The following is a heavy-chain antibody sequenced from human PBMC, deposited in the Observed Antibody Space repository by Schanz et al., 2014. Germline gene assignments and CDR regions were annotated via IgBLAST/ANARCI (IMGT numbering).Heavy chain of an antibody. CDR1: GYTFTTYY. Sequence: QVQLLQSGAEVKKPGASMKVSCKASGYTFTTYYMLWVRQAPGQGLEWMGIINLYGGSTNYAQKFQGRVTVTRDTSTSTVYMELNSLRSEYTAVYYCARGRGCTGGRCYSWFDLWGQGTLVTVAS. D-gene: IGHD2-15*01. V-gene: IGHV1-46*01. CDR2: INLYGGST. CDR3: ARGRGCTGGRCYSWFDL. J-gene: IGHJ5*02.